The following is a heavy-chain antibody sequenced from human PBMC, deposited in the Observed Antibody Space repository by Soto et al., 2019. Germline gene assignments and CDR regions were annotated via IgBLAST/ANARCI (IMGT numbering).Heavy chain of an antibody. CDR1: GFTFSSYA. Sequence: QVQLVESGGGVVQPGRSLRLSCAASGFTFSSYAMHWVRQAPGKGLEWVAVISYDGSNKYYADSVKGRFTISRDNSKNTLYLQMNSLRAEDTAVYYCAREDSSRIFDYWGQGTLVPVSS. D-gene: IGHD6-13*01. CDR3: AREDSSRIFDY. CDR2: ISYDGSNK. V-gene: IGHV3-30-3*01. J-gene: IGHJ4*02.